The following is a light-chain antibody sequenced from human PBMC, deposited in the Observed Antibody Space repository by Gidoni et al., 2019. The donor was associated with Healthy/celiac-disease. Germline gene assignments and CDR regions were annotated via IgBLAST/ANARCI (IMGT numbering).Light chain of an antibody. CDR2: AAS. CDR3: QQLNSYPLSYT. CDR1: QGISSY. J-gene: IGKJ2*01. Sequence: DIQLTQSPSFLSASVGDRVTITCRASQGISSYLAWYQQKPGKAPKLLIYAASTLQSGVPSRFSGSVSGTEFTLTISSLQPEDFATYYCQQLNSYPLSYTFXQXTKLEIK. V-gene: IGKV1-9*01.